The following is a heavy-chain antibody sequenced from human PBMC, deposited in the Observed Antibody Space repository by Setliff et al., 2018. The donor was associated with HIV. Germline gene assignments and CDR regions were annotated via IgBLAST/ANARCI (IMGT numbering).Heavy chain of an antibody. J-gene: IGHJ6*02. CDR2: IYGGGTT. D-gene: IGHD3-3*01. Sequence: GGSLRLSCAASGFTVSSNYMSWVRQAPGKGLEWVSVIYGGGTTHYADSVKGRFTISRDNSKNTVYLQMNSMRVEDTAVYYCARVGDYNFWSGYKYNYYYGMDVWGQGTTVTVSS. CDR1: GFTVSSNY. CDR3: ARVGDYNFWSGYKYNYYYGMDV. V-gene: IGHV3-66*02.